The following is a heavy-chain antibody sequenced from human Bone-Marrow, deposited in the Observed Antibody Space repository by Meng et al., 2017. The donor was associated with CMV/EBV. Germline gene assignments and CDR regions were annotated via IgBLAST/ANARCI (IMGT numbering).Heavy chain of an antibody. CDR3: ARISGSYADAFDI. J-gene: IGHJ3*02. Sequence: ASVKVSCKASGYTFTGYYMHWVRQAPGQGLEWMGWINPNSGGTNYAQKFQGRVTMTRDTSISTAYMELSRLRSDDTAVYYCARISGSYADAFDIWGQGTMVTVPS. D-gene: IGHD1-26*01. CDR2: INPNSGGT. V-gene: IGHV1-2*02. CDR1: GYTFTGYY.